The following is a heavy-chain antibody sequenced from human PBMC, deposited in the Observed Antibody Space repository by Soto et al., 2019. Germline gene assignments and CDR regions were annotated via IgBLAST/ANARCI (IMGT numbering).Heavy chain of an antibody. D-gene: IGHD2-15*01. CDR2: MNPNSGNT. V-gene: IGHV1-8*01. Sequence: ASVKVSCKASGYTFTSYDINWVRQATGQGLEWMGWMNPNSGNTGYAQKFQGRVTMTRNTSISTAYMELSSLRSEDTAVYYCARGVAGYCSGGSCENWFDPWGQGTLVTVSS. CDR1: GYTFTSYD. CDR3: ARGVAGYCSGGSCENWFDP. J-gene: IGHJ5*02.